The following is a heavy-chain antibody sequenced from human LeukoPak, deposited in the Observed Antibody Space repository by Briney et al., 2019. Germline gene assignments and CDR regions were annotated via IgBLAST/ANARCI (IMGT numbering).Heavy chain of an antibody. CDR1: GFTFDDYA. V-gene: IGHV3-43D*03. CDR2: ISWDGGST. D-gene: IGHD3-3*01. CDR3: AKGYDDFWSGYYARDYYMDV. Sequence: GGSLRLSCAASGFTFDDYAMHWVRQAPGKGLKWVSLISWDGGSTYYADSVKGRFTISRDNSKNSLYLQMNSLRAEDTALYYCAKGYDDFWSGYYARDYYMDVWGKGTTVTVSS. J-gene: IGHJ6*03.